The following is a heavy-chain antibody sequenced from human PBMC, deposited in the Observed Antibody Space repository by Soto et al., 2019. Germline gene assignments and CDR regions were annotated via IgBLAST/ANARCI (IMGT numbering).Heavy chain of an antibody. CDR2: INHSGST. CDR1: GGSFSGYY. CDR3: ASAVIAVAGTGHWFDP. J-gene: IGHJ5*02. V-gene: IGHV4-34*01. Sequence: QVQLQQWGAGLLKPSETLSLTCAVYGGSFSGYYWSGIRQPPGKGLEWIGEINHSGSTNYNPSLKSRVTISVDTSKNQFSLKLSSVTAADTAVYYCASAVIAVAGTGHWFDPWGQGTLVTVSS. D-gene: IGHD6-19*01.